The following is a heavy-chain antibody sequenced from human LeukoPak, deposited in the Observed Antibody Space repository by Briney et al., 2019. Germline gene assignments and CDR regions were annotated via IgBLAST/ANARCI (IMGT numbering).Heavy chain of an antibody. V-gene: IGHV3-48*03. CDR3: ARDYSGWSLDP. Sequence: GGSLRLSCAASGFTFTSSEMNWVRQAPGEGLEWVSYISDSGKTRKYADSVKGRFTISRDTAKNVLYLQMKSLRGDDTAIYYCARDYSGWSLDPWGQGTLVTVSS. CDR1: GFTFTSSE. CDR2: ISDSGKTR. J-gene: IGHJ5*02. D-gene: IGHD5-12*01.